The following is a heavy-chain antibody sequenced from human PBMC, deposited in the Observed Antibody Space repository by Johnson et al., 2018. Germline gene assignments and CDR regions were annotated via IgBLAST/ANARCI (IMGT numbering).Heavy chain of an antibody. CDR2: ITYHGSNK. Sequence: VQLLESGGGVVQPGRFLRLSCAASGFTFSSYAMHWVRQAPGKGLEWVAVITYHGSNKYYADSVKGRFTISRNNSKNTLYLQMNSMRAEDTAVYYCARDNKGCFSVTPEDYYYYRDGGGKGTTVTVSS. V-gene: IGHV3-30-3*01. D-gene: IGHD4-17*01. J-gene: IGHJ6*03. CDR1: GFTFSSYA. CDR3: ARDNKGCFSVTPEDYYYYRDG.